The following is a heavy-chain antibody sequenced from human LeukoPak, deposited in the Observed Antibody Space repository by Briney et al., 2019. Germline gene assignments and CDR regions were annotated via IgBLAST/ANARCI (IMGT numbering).Heavy chain of an antibody. V-gene: IGHV3-23*01. Sequence: SGGSLRLPCAASGFTFTSYAMSWVRQAPGKGLEWVSAISSRGGSTYYADSVKGRFTISRDNSKNTLYLQMNSLRPEDTALYYCSTGPRSLPYWGPGTLVTVSS. D-gene: IGHD4-23*01. J-gene: IGHJ4*01. CDR2: ISSRGGST. CDR3: STGPRSLPY. CDR1: GFTFTSYA.